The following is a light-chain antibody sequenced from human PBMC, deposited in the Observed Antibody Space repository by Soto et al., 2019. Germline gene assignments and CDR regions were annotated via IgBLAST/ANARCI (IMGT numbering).Light chain of an antibody. Sequence: QSVLTQPAAMSGSPGQAITISCTGTSSDVGDYNSVSWYQQHPGKAPKLMIYDVTNRPSGVSNRFSGSKSGNTASLTISGLQAEDEADYYCSSYTSSTTYVFGTGTQLTVL. CDR3: SSYTSSTTYV. CDR2: DVT. CDR1: SSDVGDYNS. V-gene: IGLV2-14*03. J-gene: IGLJ1*01.